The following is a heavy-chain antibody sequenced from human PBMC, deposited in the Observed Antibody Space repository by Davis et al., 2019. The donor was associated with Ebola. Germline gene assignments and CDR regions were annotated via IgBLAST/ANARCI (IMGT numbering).Heavy chain of an antibody. J-gene: IGHJ6*02. CDR2: INAGNGNT. V-gene: IGHV1-3*01. CDR1: GYTFTSYA. D-gene: IGHD2-21*02. CDR3: ARDLGDEGVYYYYYGMDV. Sequence: ASVKVSCKASGYTFTSYAMHWVRQAPGQRLEWMGWINAGNGNTKYSQKFQGRVTITRDTSASTAYMELSSLRSEDTAVYYCARDLGDEGVYYYYYGMDVWGQGTTVTVSS.